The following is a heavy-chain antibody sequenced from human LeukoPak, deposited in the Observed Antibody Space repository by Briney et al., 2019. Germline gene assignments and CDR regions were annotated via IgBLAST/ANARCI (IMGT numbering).Heavy chain of an antibody. CDR3: ARDELLWFGELLS. CDR1: GFTFSNYA. Sequence: PGGSLRLSCAASGFTFSNYAMSWVRQAPGKGLEWVSSINGRGGSTYYADSVKGRFTISRDNSKNTLYLQMNSLRAEDTAVYYCARDELLWFGELLSWGQGTLVTVSS. CDR2: INGRGGST. V-gene: IGHV3-23*01. D-gene: IGHD3-10*01. J-gene: IGHJ4*02.